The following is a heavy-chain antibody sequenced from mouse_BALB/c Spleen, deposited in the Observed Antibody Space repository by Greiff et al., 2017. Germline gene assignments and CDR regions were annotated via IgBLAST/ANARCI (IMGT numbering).Heavy chain of an antibody. Sequence: VQLKESGAELVKPGASVKLSCTASGFNIKDTYMHWVKQRPEQGLEWIGRIDPANGNTKYDPKFQGKATITADTSSNTAYLQLSSLTSEDTAVYYCARRGLRRNYYAMDYWGQGTSVTVSS. V-gene: IGHV14-3*02. CDR3: ARRGLRRNYYAMDY. CDR1: GFNIKDTY. D-gene: IGHD2-4*01. CDR2: IDPANGNT. J-gene: IGHJ4*01.